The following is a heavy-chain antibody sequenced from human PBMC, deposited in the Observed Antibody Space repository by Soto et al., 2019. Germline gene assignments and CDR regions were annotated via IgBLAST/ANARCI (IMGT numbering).Heavy chain of an antibody. J-gene: IGHJ6*02. V-gene: IGHV1-46*01. CDR1: GYTFTSYY. CDR2: INPSGGST. D-gene: IGHD1-26*01. Sequence: ASVKVSCKASGYTFTSYYMHWVRQAPGQGLEWMGIINPSGGSTSYAQKFQGRVTMTTDTSTSTAYMELRSLRSDDTAVYYCARDKGSRRTYYYYYGMDVWGQGTTVTVSS. CDR3: ARDKGSRRTYYYYYGMDV.